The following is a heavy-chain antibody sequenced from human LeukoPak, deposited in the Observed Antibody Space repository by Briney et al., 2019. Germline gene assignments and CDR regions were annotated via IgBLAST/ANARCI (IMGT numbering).Heavy chain of an antibody. V-gene: IGHV3-23*01. CDR2: ITGSAKIT. CDR1: GLTFASHA. CDR3: TKEDRQLVCAY. J-gene: IGHJ4*02. D-gene: IGHD5-18*01. Sequence: GGPRRLSCEASGLTFASHAMPWGPQSPGKGLEWVSSITGSAKITYYADSVKGRFTISRDNSRNTMDLQLTSLRAEDTATYYCTKEDRQLVCAYWGQGTLVTVSS.